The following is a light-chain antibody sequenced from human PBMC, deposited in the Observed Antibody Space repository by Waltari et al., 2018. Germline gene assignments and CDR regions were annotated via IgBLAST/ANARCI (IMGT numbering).Light chain of an antibody. V-gene: IGKV3D-15*01. Sequence: EIVMTQSPATLSVSPGERATLSCRASQSVSSNLAWYQQKPGQAPRLLLYGSSTRAIGIPARFSGSGSGTEFILTISSIQSEDFGIYYCQQYTHWPPYTFGQGTKLEIK. CDR1: QSVSSN. CDR2: GSS. CDR3: QQYTHWPPYT. J-gene: IGKJ2*01.